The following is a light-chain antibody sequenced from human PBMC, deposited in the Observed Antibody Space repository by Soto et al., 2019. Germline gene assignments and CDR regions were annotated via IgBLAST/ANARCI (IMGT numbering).Light chain of an antibody. CDR3: QQYKTYPLT. J-gene: IGKJ4*01. V-gene: IGKV1-5*03. CDR1: QSISTW. Sequence: DIQMTQSPSTLSASVGDRVTITCRASQSISTWLAWYQQKPGKAPKLLIYKASSLEGGVPSRFSGSGSGTEFNITISSLQPADFATYYCQQYKTYPLTFGGGTTVDIK. CDR2: KAS.